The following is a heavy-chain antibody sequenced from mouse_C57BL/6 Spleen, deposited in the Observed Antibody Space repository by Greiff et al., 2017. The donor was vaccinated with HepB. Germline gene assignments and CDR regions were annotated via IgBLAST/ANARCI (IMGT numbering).Heavy chain of an antibody. CDR3: TRTISFGSNYAWFAY. J-gene: IGHJ3*01. V-gene: IGHV6-3*01. CDR2: IRLKSDNYAT. D-gene: IGHD2-5*01. Sequence: EVMLVESGGGLVQPGGSMKLSCVASGFTFSNYWMNWVRQSPEKGLEWVAQIRLKSDNYATHYAESVKGRFTISRDDSKSSVYLQMNNLRAEDTGIYYCTRTISFGSNYAWFAYWGQGTLVTVSA. CDR1: GFTFSNYW.